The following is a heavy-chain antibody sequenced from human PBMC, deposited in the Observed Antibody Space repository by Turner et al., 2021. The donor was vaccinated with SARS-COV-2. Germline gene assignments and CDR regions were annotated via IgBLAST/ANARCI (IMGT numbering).Heavy chain of an antibody. V-gene: IGHV3-30*09. J-gene: IGHJ4*02. D-gene: IGHD3-22*01. CDR1: GFTFSSYA. CDR3: ARDPSITMIDNYFDY. CDR2: ISYDGSNK. Sequence: QVQLVASGGGVVQPGRVLRLSCAASGFTFSSYAMHWVRQAPGKGLGWVAVISYDGSNKYYTDSVKSRFAISRDNSKNTLYLQMNGLRAEDTAVYYCARDPSITMIDNYFDYWGQGTIVTVSS.